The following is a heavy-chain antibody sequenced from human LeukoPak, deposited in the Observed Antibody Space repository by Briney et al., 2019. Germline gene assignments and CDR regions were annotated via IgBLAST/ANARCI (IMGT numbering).Heavy chain of an antibody. CDR1: GGSVSSYY. Sequence: SETLSLTCTVSGGSVSSYYRSWIRQPPGKGLEWIGYIYYSGRVNYNPSLKSRVTISVDTSKNQFSLKLSSLTAADTAVYYCARAGSGWSFDYWGQGTLVTVSS. CDR2: IYYSGRV. J-gene: IGHJ4*02. CDR3: ARAGSGWSFDY. V-gene: IGHV4-59*02. D-gene: IGHD6-19*01.